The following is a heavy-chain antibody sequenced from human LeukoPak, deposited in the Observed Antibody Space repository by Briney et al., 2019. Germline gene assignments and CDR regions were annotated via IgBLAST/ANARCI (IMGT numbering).Heavy chain of an antibody. CDR2: IYTSGST. D-gene: IGHD2-2*01. J-gene: IGHJ4*02. Sequence: SETLSLACTVSGGSISSYYWSWIRQPAGKGLEWIGRIYTSGSTNYNPSLKSRVTMSVDTSKNQFSLKLSSVTAADTAVYYCARDRGYCSSTSCSPFDYWGQGTLVTVSS. CDR1: GGSISSYY. V-gene: IGHV4-4*07. CDR3: ARDRGYCSSTSCSPFDY.